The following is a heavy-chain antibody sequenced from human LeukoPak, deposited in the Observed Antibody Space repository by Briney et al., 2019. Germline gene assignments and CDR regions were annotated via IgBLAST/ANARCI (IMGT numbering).Heavy chain of an antibody. Sequence: GGSLRLSCAASGFTFSDYYMSWIRQAPGKGLEWVSYISSSSSYTNYADAVKGRVTISRDNSKNTLYLQLNSLRAEETAVYYCAKLKQWQPQRYFFEYWGQGALVTVAS. J-gene: IGHJ4*02. V-gene: IGHV3-11*03. CDR1: GFTFSDYY. CDR3: AKLKQWQPQRYFFEY. D-gene: IGHD6-19*01. CDR2: ISSSSSYT.